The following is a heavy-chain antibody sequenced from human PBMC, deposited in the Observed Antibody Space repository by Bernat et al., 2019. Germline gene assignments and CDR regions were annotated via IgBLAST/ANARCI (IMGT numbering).Heavy chain of an antibody. CDR1: GYTFTGYY. J-gene: IGHJ3*02. D-gene: IGHD2-15*01. CDR3: ARVGYCSGGSCRRAFDI. CDR2: INPNSGGT. Sequence: QVQLVQSGAEVKKPGASVKVSCKASGYTFTGYYMHWVRQAPGQGLEWMGWINPNSGGTNYAQKFQGWVTMTRDTSISTAYMELSRLRSDVTAVYYCARVGYCSGGSCRRAFDIWGQGTMVTVSS. V-gene: IGHV1-2*04.